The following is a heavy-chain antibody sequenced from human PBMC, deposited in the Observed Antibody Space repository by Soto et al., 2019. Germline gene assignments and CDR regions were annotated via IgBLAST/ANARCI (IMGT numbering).Heavy chain of an antibody. CDR1: GFTFSSDW. CDR3: ARGGSSTRFMDY. D-gene: IGHD2-2*01. CDR2: IKQDGSER. Sequence: EVQLVESGGGLVQPGGSLRLACAASGFTFSSDWMSWVRQAPGKGLEWVANIKQDGSERYDVDSVKGRFTISRDNAKNSLYLQMNSLRAEDTAVYYCARGGSSTRFMDYWGQGTLVTVSS. J-gene: IGHJ4*02. V-gene: IGHV3-7*03.